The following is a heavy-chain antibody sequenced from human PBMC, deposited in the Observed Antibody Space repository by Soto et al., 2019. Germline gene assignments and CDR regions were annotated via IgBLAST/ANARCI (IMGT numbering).Heavy chain of an antibody. CDR2: ISYDGSNK. CDR3: AKDRLRYCSGGRCSRTFDY. J-gene: IGHJ4*02. Sequence: QVQLVESGGGVVQPGRSLRLSCAASGFTFSSYGMHWVRQAPGKGLEWVAVISYDGSNKYYADSVKGRFTISRDNSKNTLYLQMNSLRAEDTAVYYCAKDRLRYCSGGRCSRTFDYWGQGTLVTVSS. V-gene: IGHV3-30*18. CDR1: GFTFSSYG. D-gene: IGHD2-15*01.